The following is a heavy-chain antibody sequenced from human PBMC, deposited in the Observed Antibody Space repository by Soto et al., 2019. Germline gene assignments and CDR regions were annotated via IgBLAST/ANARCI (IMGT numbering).Heavy chain of an antibody. CDR1: GGSISSSSYY. V-gene: IGHV4-61*01. D-gene: IGHD5-18*01. CDR3: ARTWIQLWGSWFDP. CDR2: IYYSGST. Sequence: QLQLQESGPGLVKPSETLSLTCTVSGGSISSSSYYWSWIRQPPGKGLEWIGYIYYSGSTNYNPSLKSRVTISVDTSKNQFSLKLSSVTAADTAVYYCARTWIQLWGSWFDPWGQGTLVTVSS. J-gene: IGHJ5*02.